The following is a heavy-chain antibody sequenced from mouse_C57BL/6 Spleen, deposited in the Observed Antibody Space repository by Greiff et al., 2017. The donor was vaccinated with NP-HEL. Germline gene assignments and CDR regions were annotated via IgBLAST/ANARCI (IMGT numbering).Heavy chain of an antibody. D-gene: IGHD1-1*01. CDR2: INPNNGGT. CDR3: AATVAPYWYFDV. Sequence: EVQLQQSGPELVKPGASVKIPCKASGYTFTDYNMDWVKQSHGKSLEWIGDINPNNGGTIYNQKFKGKATLTVDKSSSTAYMELRSLTSEDTAVYYCAATVAPYWYFDVWGTGTTVTVSS. CDR1: GYTFTDYN. J-gene: IGHJ1*03. V-gene: IGHV1-18*01.